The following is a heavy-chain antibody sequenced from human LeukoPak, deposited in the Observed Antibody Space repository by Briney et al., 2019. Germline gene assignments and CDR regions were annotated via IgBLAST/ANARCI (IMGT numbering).Heavy chain of an antibody. J-gene: IGHJ3*02. CDR3: ARPYDSSGYYLLNGAFDI. D-gene: IGHD3-22*01. V-gene: IGHV1-69*13. CDR2: IIPIFGTA. CDR1: GGTFTSYA. Sequence: SVKVSCKASGGTFTSYAISWVRQAPGQGLEWMGGIIPIFGTANYAQKFQGRVTITADESTSTAYMELSSLRSEDTAVYYCARPYDSSGYYLLNGAFDIWGQGTMVTVSS.